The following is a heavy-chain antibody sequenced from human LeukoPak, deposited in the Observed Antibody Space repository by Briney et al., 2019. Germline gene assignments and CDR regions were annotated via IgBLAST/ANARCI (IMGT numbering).Heavy chain of an antibody. CDR3: AREVRYSSGWYRTNNWFDP. CDR1: GFTFSSYS. D-gene: IGHD6-19*01. J-gene: IGHJ5*02. V-gene: IGHV3-21*01. CDR2: ISSSSTYI. Sequence: GGSLRLSCAASGFTFSSYSMNWVRQAPGKGLEWVSSISSSSTYIYYADSVKGRFTISRDNSKNTLYLQMNSLRAEDTAVYYCAREVRYSSGWYRTNNWFDPWGQGTLVTVSS.